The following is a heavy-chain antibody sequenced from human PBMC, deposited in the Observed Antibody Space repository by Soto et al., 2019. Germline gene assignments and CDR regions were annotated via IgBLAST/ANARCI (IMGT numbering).Heavy chain of an antibody. D-gene: IGHD4-4*01. J-gene: IGHJ5*02. CDR1: GGSISSYY. Sequence: SETLSLTCTVSGGSISSYYWSWIRQPPGKGLEWIGYIYYSGSTNYNPSLKSRVTISVDTSKNQFSLKLSSVTAADTAVYYCAVAYSNSRNKPSNNLFDPWGQGTLVTVSS. CDR3: AVAYSNSRNKPSNNLFDP. CDR2: IYYSGST. V-gene: IGHV4-59*08.